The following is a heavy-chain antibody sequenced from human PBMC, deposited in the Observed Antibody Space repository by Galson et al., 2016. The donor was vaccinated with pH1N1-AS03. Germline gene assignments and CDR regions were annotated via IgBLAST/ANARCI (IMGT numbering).Heavy chain of an antibody. CDR1: GGTFGNYA. CDR2: IVPVFGTT. CDR3: TRDGAAHDYYYYGMDV. Sequence: SVKVSRKASGGTFGNYAVSWVRLAPGQGLEWLGAIVPVFGTTNYAQTFQGRLTITADASTSTANMELSGLRLDDTALYYCTRDGAAHDYYYYGMDVWGQGTTVTVSS. V-gene: IGHV1-69*13. J-gene: IGHJ6*02. D-gene: IGHD6-6*01.